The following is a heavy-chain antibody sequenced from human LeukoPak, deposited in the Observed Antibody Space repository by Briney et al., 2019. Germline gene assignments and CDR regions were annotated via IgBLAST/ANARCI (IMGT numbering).Heavy chain of an antibody. D-gene: IGHD5-24*01. CDR1: GFTFSSYP. J-gene: IGHJ4*02. V-gene: IGHV3-64*01. CDR3: ARETIGTNDY. CDR2: ISSNGDTT. Sequence: GGSLTLSCAASGFTFSSYPMNWVRQAPGKGLEYVSAISSNGDTTYYANSVRGRFTISRDNSKKTLYPPIGSLRTEDMAIYYCARETIGTNDYLGQGTLVTVSS.